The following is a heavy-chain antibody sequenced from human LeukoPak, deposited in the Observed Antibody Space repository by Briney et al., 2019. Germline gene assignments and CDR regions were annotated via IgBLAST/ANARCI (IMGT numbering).Heavy chain of an antibody. V-gene: IGHV3-30-3*01. CDR1: GFTFSSYA. D-gene: IGHD3-22*01. Sequence: GGSLRLSCAASGFTFSSYAMHWVRQAPGKGLEWVAVISYDGSNKYYADSVKGRFTISRDNSKNTLYLQINSLRAEDTAVYYCARGTYYYDSSGYYYYFRGGYDAFDIWGQGTMVTVSS. CDR3: ARGTYYYDSSGYYYYFRGGYDAFDI. CDR2: ISYDGSNK. J-gene: IGHJ3*02.